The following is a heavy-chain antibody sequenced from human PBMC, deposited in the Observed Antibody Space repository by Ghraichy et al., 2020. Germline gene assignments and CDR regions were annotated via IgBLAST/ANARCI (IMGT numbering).Heavy chain of an antibody. CDR1: GFSFSSYA. Sequence: GGSLRLSCAASGFSFSSYAMHWVRQAPGKGLEWVAVFSSDGKTTYHADSVKGRFTISRDTSKNTLHLQMNSLRPEDTAVYYCAREGSRDGDTGVWDGFDIWGQGTLVTVSS. CDR2: FSSDGKTT. J-gene: IGHJ3*02. CDR3: AREGSRDGDTGVWDGFDI. V-gene: IGHV3-30*04. D-gene: IGHD5-24*01.